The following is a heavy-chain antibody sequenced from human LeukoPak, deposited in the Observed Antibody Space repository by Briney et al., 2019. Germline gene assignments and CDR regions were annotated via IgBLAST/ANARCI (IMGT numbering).Heavy chain of an antibody. J-gene: IGHJ5*02. V-gene: IGHV1-18*01. D-gene: IGHD6-13*01. CDR2: ISADCCQT. CDR1: GYTYTTDG. CDR3: ARDRGIAAADSFVP. Sequence: ASVRVSSKDSGYTYTTDGIRWVRQTPGQGGGWRGCISADCCQTNYAQKAQGRVTITSDTSTSTAYIELRSLRSDDTAVYYCARDRGIAAADSFVPWGQGTLVTVSS.